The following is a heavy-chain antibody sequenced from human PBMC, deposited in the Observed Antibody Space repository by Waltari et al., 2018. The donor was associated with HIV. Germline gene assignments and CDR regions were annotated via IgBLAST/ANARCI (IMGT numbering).Heavy chain of an antibody. CDR1: GYPFTGYH. Sequence: QVQLVQSGAEVKKPGASVKVSCKASGYPFTGYHMHWVRQAPGQGLEWMGRINPSSGGTNYAQKFQGRVTMTRDTSISTAYMELSTLRSDDTAVYYCARADHIVVLPVAIRGCTYWGQGTPVTVSS. D-gene: IGHD2-2*02. J-gene: IGHJ4*02. CDR3: ARADHIVVLPVAIRGCTY. CDR2: INPSSGGT. V-gene: IGHV1-2*06.